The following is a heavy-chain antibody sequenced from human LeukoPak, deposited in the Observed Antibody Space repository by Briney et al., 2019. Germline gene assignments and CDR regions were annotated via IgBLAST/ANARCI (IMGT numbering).Heavy chain of an antibody. Sequence: PGGSLRLSCAASGFTFSSYAMSWVRRAPGKGLEWVSAISGSGGSTYYADSVKGRFTISRDNSKNTLYLQMNSLRAEDTAVYYCAKGRYYYDSSDAFDIWGQGTMVTVSS. D-gene: IGHD3-22*01. V-gene: IGHV3-23*01. CDR2: ISGSGGST. CDR1: GFTFSSYA. CDR3: AKGRYYYDSSDAFDI. J-gene: IGHJ3*02.